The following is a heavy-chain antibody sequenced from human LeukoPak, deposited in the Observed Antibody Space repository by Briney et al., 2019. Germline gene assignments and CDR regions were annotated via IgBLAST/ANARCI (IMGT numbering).Heavy chain of an antibody. CDR1: GYTFTSYY. CDR2: TNPSGGST. D-gene: IGHD1-26*01. J-gene: IGHJ4*02. CDR3: ARNIGSGFDY. V-gene: IGHV1-46*01. Sequence: ASVNVSCKASGYTFTSYYIHWVRQAPGQGLEWMGFTNPSGGSTSYAQMFQGRVTITRDMSTTTVYMELTSLRSEDTAVYYCARNIGSGFDYWGQGTLVTVSS.